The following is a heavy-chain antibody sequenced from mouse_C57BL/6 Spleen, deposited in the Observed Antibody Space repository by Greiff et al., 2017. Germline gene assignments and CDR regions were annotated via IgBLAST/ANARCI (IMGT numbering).Heavy chain of an antibody. CDR3: ARSGNYGSSPYYFDY. V-gene: IGHV1-81*01. J-gene: IGHJ2*01. D-gene: IGHD1-1*01. CDR1: GYTFTSYG. Sequence: QVQLQQSGAELARPGASVKLSCKASGYTFTSYGISWVKQRTGQGLEWIGEIYPRSGNTYYNEKFKGKATLTADKSSSTAYMELRSLTSEDSAVYFCARSGNYGSSPYYFDYWGQGTTRTVSS. CDR2: IYPRSGNT.